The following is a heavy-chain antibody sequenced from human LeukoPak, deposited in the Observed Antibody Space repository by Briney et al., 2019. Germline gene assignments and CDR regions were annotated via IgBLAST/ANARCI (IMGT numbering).Heavy chain of an antibody. V-gene: IGHV1-8*01. CDR2: MNPNSGNT. J-gene: IGHJ5*02. CDR1: GYTFTSYD. Sequence: ASVKVSCKASGYTFTSYDINWVRQATGQGLEWMGWMNPNSGNTGYAQKFQGRVTMTRNTSISTAYMELSSLRSEDTAVYYCARGGMVRGVIINRWFDPWGQGTLVTVSS. CDR3: ARGGMVRGVIINRWFDP. D-gene: IGHD3-10*01.